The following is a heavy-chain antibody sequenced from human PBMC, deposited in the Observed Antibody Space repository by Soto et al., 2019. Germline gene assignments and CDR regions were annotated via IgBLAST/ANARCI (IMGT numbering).Heavy chain of an antibody. J-gene: IGHJ4*02. D-gene: IGHD5-18*01. V-gene: IGHV3-21*01. CDR2: ISSSSSYI. CDR1: GSTFSSYS. Sequence: LRLSCAASGSTFSSYSMNWVRQAPGKGLEWVSSISSSSSYIYYADSVKGRFTISRDNAKNSLYLQMNSLRAEDTAVYYCARDQPGYSYGYGLGYWGQGTLVTVSS. CDR3: ARDQPGYSYGYGLGY.